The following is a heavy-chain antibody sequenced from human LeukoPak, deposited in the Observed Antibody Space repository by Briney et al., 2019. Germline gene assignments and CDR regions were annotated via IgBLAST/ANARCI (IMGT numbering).Heavy chain of an antibody. V-gene: IGHV1-46*01. CDR2: INPSDGST. J-gene: IGHJ4*02. CDR3: ARDVAREFDY. Sequence: ASVKVSCKASGYIFISYYIHCVRQAPGQGLEWMGVINPSDGSTNYAQKFQGRVTMTRDTSTRTIYMQLSSLRSEDTAVYYCARDVAREFDYWGQGALVTVSS. CDR1: GYIFISYY. D-gene: IGHD5-24*01.